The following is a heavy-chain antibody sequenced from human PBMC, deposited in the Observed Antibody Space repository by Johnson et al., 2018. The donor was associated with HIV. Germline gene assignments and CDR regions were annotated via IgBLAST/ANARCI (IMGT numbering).Heavy chain of an antibody. J-gene: IGHJ3*02. D-gene: IGHD4-23*01. CDR3: AREQYGGNSNAGDGFDI. CDR2: ISGSGGST. Sequence: VQLVESGGGLVQPGGSLRLSCAASGFTFSSYAMSWVRQAPGKGLEWVSAISGSGGSTYYADSVKGRFTISRDNSNNTLYLQMNSLRAEETAVYYCAREQYGGNSNAGDGFDIWGQGTMVTVSS. V-gene: IGHV3-23*04. CDR1: GFTFSSYA.